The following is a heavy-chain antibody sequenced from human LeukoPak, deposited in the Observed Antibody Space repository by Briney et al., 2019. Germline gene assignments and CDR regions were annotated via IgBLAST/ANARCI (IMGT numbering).Heavy chain of an antibody. Sequence: ASVKVSCKASGATFSSYAISWVRQAPGQGLELMGRIIPILGIANYAQKFQGRVTITADKSTSTAYMELSSLRSEDTAVYYCARRDDDILTDFDYWGQGTLVTVSS. CDR1: GATFSSYA. CDR3: ARRDDDILTDFDY. V-gene: IGHV1-69*04. D-gene: IGHD3-9*01. CDR2: IIPILGIA. J-gene: IGHJ4*02.